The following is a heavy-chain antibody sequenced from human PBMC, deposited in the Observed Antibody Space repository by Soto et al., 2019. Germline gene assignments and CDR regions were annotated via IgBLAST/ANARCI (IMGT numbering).Heavy chain of an antibody. D-gene: IGHD6-6*01. J-gene: IGHJ6*02. CDR2: INAGNGNT. V-gene: IGHV1-3*01. CDR3: ARRELDSSSPFTYYYYYGMDV. CDR1: GYTFTSYA. Sequence: ASVKVSCKASGYTFTSYAMHWVRQAPGQRLEWMGWINAGNGNTKYSQKFQGRVTITADESTSTAYMELSSLRSEDTAVYYCARRELDSSSPFTYYYYYGMDVWGQGTTVTVSS.